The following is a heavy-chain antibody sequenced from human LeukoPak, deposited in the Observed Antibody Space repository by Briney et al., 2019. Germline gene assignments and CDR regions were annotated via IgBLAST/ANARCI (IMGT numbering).Heavy chain of an antibody. J-gene: IGHJ4*02. Sequence: PGGSLRLSCTASGLNFSVYYMTWIRQAPGDGLGAPGNGVEWLSHISKTGTSIYYADSVRGRFTISRDNAKNSLYLHMNSLRAEDTAVYYCVAGVALDYWGQGALVTVSS. D-gene: IGHD3-3*01. CDR1: GLNFSVYY. CDR3: VAGVALDY. V-gene: IGHV3-11*01. CDR2: ISKTGTSI.